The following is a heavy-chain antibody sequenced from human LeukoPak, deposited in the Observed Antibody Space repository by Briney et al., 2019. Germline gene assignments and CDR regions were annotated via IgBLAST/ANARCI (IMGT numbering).Heavy chain of an antibody. Sequence: PGGSLRLSCAASGFTFSSYSMNWVRQAPGKGLEWVSSISSSSYIYYADSVKGRFTISRDNAKNSLYLQMNSLRAEDTAVYYCARDRDIVVVPAAAHDYWGQGTLVTVSS. D-gene: IGHD2-2*01. CDR3: ARDRDIVVVPAAAHDY. CDR2: ISSSSYI. CDR1: GFTFSSYS. V-gene: IGHV3-21*01. J-gene: IGHJ4*02.